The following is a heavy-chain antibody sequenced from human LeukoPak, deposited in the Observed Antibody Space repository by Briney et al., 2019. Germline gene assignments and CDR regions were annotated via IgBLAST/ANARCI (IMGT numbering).Heavy chain of an antibody. V-gene: IGHV4-59*08. D-gene: IGHD2/OR15-2a*01. Sequence: GSLRLSCAASGFTVSSNYMSWIRQPPGKGLEWIGYIYYSGSTNYNPSLKSRVTISVDTSKNQFSLKLSSVTAADTAVYYCARLPSMAYAFDIWGQGTMVTVSS. CDR2: IYYSGST. J-gene: IGHJ3*02. CDR3: ARLPSMAYAFDI. CDR1: GFTVSSNY.